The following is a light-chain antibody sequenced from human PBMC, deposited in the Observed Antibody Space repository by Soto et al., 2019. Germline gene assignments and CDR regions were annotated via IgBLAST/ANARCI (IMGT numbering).Light chain of an antibody. V-gene: IGKV3-11*01. Sequence: EIVLTQSPATLSLSPVERATLSCMASQSVSSYLAWYQQKPGQAPRLLIYDASNRATGIPARFSGSGSGTDFTLTISSLEPEDFAVYYCQQRSNWPPGFAFGGGTKVDIK. CDR2: DAS. CDR3: QQRSNWPPGFA. CDR1: QSVSSY. J-gene: IGKJ4*01.